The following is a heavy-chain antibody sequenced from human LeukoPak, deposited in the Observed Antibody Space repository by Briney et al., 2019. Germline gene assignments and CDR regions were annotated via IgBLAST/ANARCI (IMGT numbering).Heavy chain of an antibody. CDR2: IKDDGSDK. D-gene: IGHD3-16*01. V-gene: IGHV3-7*01. Sequence: GGSLRLSCAASGFTFSSYAMSWVRQAPGKGLEWVATIKDDGSDKYYVDSVKGRFTISRDNAKKSLWLQMNSLRVEDTAMYYCADLGSRDWGQGTLVTVSS. CDR3: ADLGSRD. CDR1: GFTFSSYA. J-gene: IGHJ4*02.